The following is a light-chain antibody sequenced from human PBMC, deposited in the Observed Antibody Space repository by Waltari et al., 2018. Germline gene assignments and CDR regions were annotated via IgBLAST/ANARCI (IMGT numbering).Light chain of an antibody. V-gene: IGKV1-39*01. CDR1: QNIRTY. J-gene: IGKJ3*01. Sequence: DIQMTQSPSSLSASVGDRVTITCRASQNIRTYVNWYQQKPGKAPKRLIWGASRLESGVPSRFSGSGSGTDFTLTITNLQPEDFATYSCQQSSFSPITFGPGTKVHIK. CDR2: GAS. CDR3: QQSSFSPIT.